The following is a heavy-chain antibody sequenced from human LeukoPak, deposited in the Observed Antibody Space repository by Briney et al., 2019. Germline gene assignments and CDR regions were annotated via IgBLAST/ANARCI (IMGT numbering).Heavy chain of an antibody. CDR2: INHSGST. CDR3: AREVIGYCSSTSCYSGFDP. V-gene: IGHV4-34*01. D-gene: IGHD2-2*01. Sequence: SETLSLTCAVSGWPFSGYYWSWIRQPPGKGLEWIGEINHSGSTKYNPSLKSRVTISVGTSKKQFSLKLSSVTAADTAVYYCAREVIGYCSSTSCYSGFDPWGQGTLVTVSS. CDR1: GWPFSGYY. J-gene: IGHJ5*02.